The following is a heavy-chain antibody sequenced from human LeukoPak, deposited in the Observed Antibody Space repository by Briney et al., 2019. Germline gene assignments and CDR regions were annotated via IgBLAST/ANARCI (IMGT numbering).Heavy chain of an antibody. V-gene: IGHV4-34*01. J-gene: IGHJ5*02. CDR1: GGSFSGYY. D-gene: IGHD2-2*01. CDR3: ARRIVVVPAARGWFDP. Sequence: SETLSLTCAVYGGSFSGYYWSWIRQPPGKGLEWIGEINHSGSTNYNPSLKSRVTISVDTSKNQFSLKLSSVTAADTAVHYCARRIVVVPAARGWFDPWGQGTLVTVSS. CDR2: INHSGST.